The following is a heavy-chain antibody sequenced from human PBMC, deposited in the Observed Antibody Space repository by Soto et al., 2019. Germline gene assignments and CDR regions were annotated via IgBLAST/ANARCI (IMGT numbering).Heavy chain of an antibody. D-gene: IGHD4-17*01. CDR2: IWYDGSNK. CDR3: ARVGGDLRLGYYYGMDV. J-gene: IGHJ6*02. Sequence: HPGGSLRLSCAASGFTFSSYGMHWVRQAPGKGLEWVAVIWYDGSNKYYADSVKGRFTISRDNSKNTLYLQMNSLRAEDTAVYYCARVGGDLRLGYYYGMDVWGQGTTVTVSS. CDR1: GFTFSSYG. V-gene: IGHV3-33*01.